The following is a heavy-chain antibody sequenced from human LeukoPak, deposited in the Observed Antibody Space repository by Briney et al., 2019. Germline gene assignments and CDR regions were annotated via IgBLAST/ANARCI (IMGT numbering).Heavy chain of an antibody. Sequence: PETLSLTCTVSGDSISTSSYYWGWIRQPPRKGLEWIGSVFFSGNTYYEPSLKRRVTISVATSTNQFSLNVRSVSAADTAVYYCARDPSRSCAGGNCFSSWGQGTLVIVSS. CDR3: ARDPSRSCAGGNCFSS. V-gene: IGHV4-39*07. D-gene: IGHD2-15*01. J-gene: IGHJ5*02. CDR2: VFFSGNT. CDR1: GDSISTSSYY.